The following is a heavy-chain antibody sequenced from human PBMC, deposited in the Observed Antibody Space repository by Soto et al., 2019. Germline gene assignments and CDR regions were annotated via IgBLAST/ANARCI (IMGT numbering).Heavy chain of an antibody. CDR2: IIPNFGTA. V-gene: IGHV1-69*06. D-gene: IGHD2-2*01. J-gene: IGHJ4*02. CDR1: GGTFSRYA. CDR3: SLHCSSTSCLRSFDY. Sequence: QVQLVQSGAEVKKPGSSVKVSCKASGGTFSRYAISWVRQAPGQGLEWMGGIIPNFGTANYAQKFQGRVTITADKSTSTAYMELSSLRSEDTAVYYCSLHCSSTSCLRSFDYWGQGPLVTVSS.